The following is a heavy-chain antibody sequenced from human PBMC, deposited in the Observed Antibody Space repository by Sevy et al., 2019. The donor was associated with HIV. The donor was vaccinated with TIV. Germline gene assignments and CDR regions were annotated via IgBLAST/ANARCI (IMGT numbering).Heavy chain of an antibody. J-gene: IGHJ6*02. CDR1: GFTFRRHG. CDR3: ANSRGRYEGSSWLYYYYLMDV. CDR2: ISNDGSDK. Sequence: GGSPRLSCAAAGFTFRRHGMHWARQAPGKGLEWVAVISNDGSDKEYADSVKGRFTVSRDNSKDMVYLQMNSLRPEDTAGYYCANSRGRYEGSSWLYYYYLMDVWGQGTTVTVSS. V-gene: IGHV3-30*18. D-gene: IGHD6-13*01.